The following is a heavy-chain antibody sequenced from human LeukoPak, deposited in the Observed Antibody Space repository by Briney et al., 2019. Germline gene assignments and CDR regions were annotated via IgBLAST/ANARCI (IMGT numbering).Heavy chain of an antibody. V-gene: IGHV3-48*03. D-gene: IGHD3-9*01. CDR2: ISSSGSTI. J-gene: IGHJ6*02. CDR1: GFTFSSYE. Sequence: GGSLRLSCAASGFTFSSYEMNWVRQAPGKGLEWDSYISSSGSTIYYADSVKGRFTISRDNAKNSLYLQMNSLRAEDTAAYYCARDELRYFDWLGYYYYYGMDVWGQGTTVTVSS. CDR3: ARDELRYFDWLGYYYYYGMDV.